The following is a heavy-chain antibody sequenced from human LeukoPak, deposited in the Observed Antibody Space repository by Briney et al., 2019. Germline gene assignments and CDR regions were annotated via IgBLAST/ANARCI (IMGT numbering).Heavy chain of an antibody. CDR2: VYFSGTT. J-gene: IGHJ6*02. CDR3: ARDGGIKMNRGGNDAARATYYYHAMDV. CDR1: GGSINSPGYY. V-gene: IGHV4-31*02. Sequence: SETLSLTCNVSGGSINSPGYYWTWIRQSPEKGLEWIGNVYFSGTTVYNPSLRRRVTILLDTSKNQFSLMVTSVTAADTAVYYCARDGGIKMNRGGNDAARATYYYHAMDVWGQGTTVTV. D-gene: IGHD3-10*01.